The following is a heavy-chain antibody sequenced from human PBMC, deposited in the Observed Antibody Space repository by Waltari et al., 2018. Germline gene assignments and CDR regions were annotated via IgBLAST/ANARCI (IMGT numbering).Heavy chain of an antibody. J-gene: IGHJ4*02. Sequence: QVQLQESGPGLVKPSETLSLTCTVSGGSISSHYWSWIRQPPGKGLEWIGYIYYSGSTNYNPSLKSRVTISVDTSKNQFSLKLSFVTAADTAVYYCARSRYCSGCSYYSDWGQGTLVTVSS. CDR3: ARSRYCSGCSYYSD. CDR2: IYYSGST. D-gene: IGHD2-15*01. CDR1: GGSISSHY. V-gene: IGHV4-59*11.